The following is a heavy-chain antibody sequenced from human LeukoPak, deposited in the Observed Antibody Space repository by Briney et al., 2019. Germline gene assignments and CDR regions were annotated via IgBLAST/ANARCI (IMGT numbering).Heavy chain of an antibody. CDR1: GGSFSGYS. CDR2: INHSGST. J-gene: IGHJ4*02. D-gene: IGHD6-13*01. CDR3: ARVGLLRYSSRHFDY. V-gene: IGHV4-34*01. Sequence: SETLSLTCAVYGGSFSGYSWSWIRQPPGKGLEWIGEINHSGSTNYNPSLKSRVTISVDTSKNQFSLRLSSVTAADTAVYYCARVGLLRYSSRHFDYWGQGTLVTVSS.